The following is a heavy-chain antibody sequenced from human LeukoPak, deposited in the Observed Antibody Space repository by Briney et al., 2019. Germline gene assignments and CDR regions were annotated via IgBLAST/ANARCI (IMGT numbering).Heavy chain of an antibody. CDR1: GFSFSDYN. V-gene: IGHV3-30*02. J-gene: IGHJ6*03. CDR2: IRYDGINK. Sequence: GGSLRLSCAASGFSFSDYNMHWVRQAPGKGLEWVAFIRYDGINKYYADSVRGRFTISRDNSKNTLYLQMNSLRAEDTAVYYCAKEKAAAGPTYYYYYYMDVWGKGTTVTVSS. CDR3: AKEKAAAGPTYYYYYYMDV. D-gene: IGHD6-13*01.